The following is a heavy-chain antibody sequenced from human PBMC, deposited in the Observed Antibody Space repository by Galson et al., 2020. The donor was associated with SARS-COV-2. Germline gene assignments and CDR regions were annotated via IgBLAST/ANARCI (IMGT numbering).Heavy chain of an antibody. J-gene: IGHJ4*02. CDR3: ARQGGSYYFDY. CDR2: IYYSGST. D-gene: IGHD3-10*01. V-gene: IGHV4-39*01. CDR1: GGSISSSSYY. Sequence: SETLSLTCTVSGGSISSSSYYWGWIRQPPGKGLEWIGSIYYSGSTYYNPSLKSRVTISVDTSKNQFSLKLSSVTAADTAVYYCARQGGSYYFDYWGQGTLVTVSS.